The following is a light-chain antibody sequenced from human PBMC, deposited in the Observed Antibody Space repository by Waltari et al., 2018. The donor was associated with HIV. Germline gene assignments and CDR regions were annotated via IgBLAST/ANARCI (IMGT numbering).Light chain of an antibody. J-gene: IGKJ4*01. CDR2: DTS. V-gene: IGKV3-11*01. CDR3: QQRSNWPSPT. CDR1: QSVSSS. Sequence: EIVLTQSPATLSLSPGKRATLSCRASQSVSSSLACYQQKPGQAPRLLIYDTSNRATGIPARFSGSGSGTDFTLTISSLEPEDFAVYDCQQRSNWPSPTFGGGSKVDIK.